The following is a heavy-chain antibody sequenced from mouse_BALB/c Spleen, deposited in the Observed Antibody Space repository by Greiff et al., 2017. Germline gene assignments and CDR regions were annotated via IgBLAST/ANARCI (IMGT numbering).Heavy chain of an antibody. Sequence: EVKLQESGPGLVKPSQSLSLTCTVTGYSITSDYAWNWIRQFPGNKLEWMGYISYSGSTSYNPSLKSRISITRDTSKNQFFLQLNSVTTEDTATYYCARNYGPGMDYWGQGTSVTVSS. CDR3: ARNYGPGMDY. D-gene: IGHD1-2*01. J-gene: IGHJ4*01. CDR2: ISYSGST. CDR1: GYSITSDYA. V-gene: IGHV3-2*02.